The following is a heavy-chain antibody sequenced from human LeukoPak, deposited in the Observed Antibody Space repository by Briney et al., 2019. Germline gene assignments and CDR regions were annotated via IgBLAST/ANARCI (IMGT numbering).Heavy chain of an antibody. Sequence: GGSLRLSCAASGFTFSNAWMSWVRQAPGKGLEWVGRIKRKTDGGTTDYAAPVKGRFTISRDDSKNTVYLQMNSLKTEDTAVYYCSAATVTSSGLFYFDYLGQGTLVTVSS. CDR1: GFTFSNAW. V-gene: IGHV3-15*01. CDR2: IKRKTDGGTT. CDR3: SAATVTSSGLFYFDY. J-gene: IGHJ4*02. D-gene: IGHD4-17*01.